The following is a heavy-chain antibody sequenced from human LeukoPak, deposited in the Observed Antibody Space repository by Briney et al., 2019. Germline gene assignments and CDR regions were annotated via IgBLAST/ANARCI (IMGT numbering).Heavy chain of an antibody. CDR1: GFTFSSYA. CDR2: ISGSGGST. Sequence: GGSLRLSCAASGFTFSSYAMSWVRQAPGKGLEWVSAISGSGGSTYYADSVKGRFTISRDNSKNTLYLQMNSLRAEDTAVYYCAKDCGSKRTPFSMIVVVAVILNGMDVWGQGTTVTVSS. J-gene: IGHJ6*02. CDR3: AKDCGSKRTPFSMIVVVAVILNGMDV. D-gene: IGHD3-22*01. V-gene: IGHV3-23*01.